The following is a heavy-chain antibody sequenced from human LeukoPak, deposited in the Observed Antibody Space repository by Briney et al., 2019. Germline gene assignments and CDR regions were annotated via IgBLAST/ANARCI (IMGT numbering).Heavy chain of an antibody. J-gene: IGHJ4*02. CDR1: GFTLSEHA. Sequence: GGSLRLSCAVSGFTLSEHAMSWVRQAPGKGLDWVSSISSSSSYIYYADSVKGRFTISRDNAKNSLYLQMNSLRAEDTAVYYCARGRPHGNDYWGQGTLVTVSS. V-gene: IGHV3-21*01. D-gene: IGHD4-23*01. CDR3: ARGRPHGNDY. CDR2: ISSSSSYI.